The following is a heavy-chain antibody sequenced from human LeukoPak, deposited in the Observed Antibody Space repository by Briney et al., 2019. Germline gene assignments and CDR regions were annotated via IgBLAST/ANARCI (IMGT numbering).Heavy chain of an antibody. J-gene: IGHJ4*02. V-gene: IGHV3-23*01. CDR3: AKGKQWLDSPFDY. CDR1: GFTFSSYA. CDR2: ISGSGGSA. Sequence: GGSLRLSCAASGFTFSSYAMSWVRQAPGKGLEWVSAISGSGGSAYYADSVKGRFTISRDNSKNTLYLQMNSLRAEDTAVYYCAKGKQWLDSPFDYWGQGTLVTVSS. D-gene: IGHD6-19*01.